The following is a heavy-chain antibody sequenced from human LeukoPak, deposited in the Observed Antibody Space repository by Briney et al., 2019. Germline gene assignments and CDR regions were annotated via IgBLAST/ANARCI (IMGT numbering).Heavy chain of an antibody. CDR2: IYYSGST. CDR3: ARTPYYFDY. CDR1: GGSISSYY. D-gene: IGHD2-21*01. V-gene: IGHV4-59*12. Sequence: SETLSLTCTVSGGSISSYYWSWIRQPPGKGLEWIGYIYYSGSTNYNPSLKSRVTISVDTSKNQFSLKLSSVTAADTAVYYCARTPYYFDYWGQGTLVTVSS. J-gene: IGHJ4*02.